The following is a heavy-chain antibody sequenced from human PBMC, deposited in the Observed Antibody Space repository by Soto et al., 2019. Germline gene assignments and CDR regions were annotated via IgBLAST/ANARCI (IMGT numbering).Heavy chain of an antibody. V-gene: IGHV5-10-1*01. J-gene: IGHJ5*02. CDR2: IDPSDSYT. CDR3: SRHIWNDWNHEGWFDP. CDR1: GYSFTSYW. Sequence: GESLKISCNGSGYSFTSYWISWVRQMPGKGLEWMGRIDPSDSYTNYSPSFQGHVTISADKTISTAYLQWSSLKASDTAMYYCSRHIWNDWNHEGWFDPWGQGTLVTVSS. D-gene: IGHD1-20*01.